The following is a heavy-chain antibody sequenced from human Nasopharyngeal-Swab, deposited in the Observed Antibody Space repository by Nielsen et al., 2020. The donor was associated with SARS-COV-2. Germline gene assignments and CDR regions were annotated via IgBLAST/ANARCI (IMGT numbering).Heavy chain of an antibody. CDR1: GFTFSSYW. Sequence: GESLKIFCAASGFTFSSYWMSWVHNAPGKGLEWVANIKLDGSEKYYVDSVKGRFTISRDNAKNSLYLQMNSLRAEDTAVYYCARFEGSPTYYDFWSGYYTGLYYYYGMYVWGQGTTVTVSS. D-gene: IGHD3-3*01. J-gene: IGHJ6*02. CDR3: ARFEGSPTYYDFWSGYYTGLYYYYGMYV. V-gene: IGHV3-7*05. CDR2: IKLDGSEK.